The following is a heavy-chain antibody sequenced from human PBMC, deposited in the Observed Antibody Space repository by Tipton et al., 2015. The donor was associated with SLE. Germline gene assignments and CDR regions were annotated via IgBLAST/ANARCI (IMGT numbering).Heavy chain of an antibody. Sequence: TLSLTCTVSGGSIRNEGYYWGWMRQSPGKGLEWIANVYYGGSTYYNPALKSRGTISVDTSKNQFYLRLNSVTAADTAVYYCARMIFYESFPDYFDHWGQGTLVTVSS. D-gene: IGHD3/OR15-3a*01. V-gene: IGHV4-39*07. J-gene: IGHJ4*02. CDR3: ARMIFYESFPDYFDH. CDR2: VYYGGST. CDR1: GGSIRNEGYY.